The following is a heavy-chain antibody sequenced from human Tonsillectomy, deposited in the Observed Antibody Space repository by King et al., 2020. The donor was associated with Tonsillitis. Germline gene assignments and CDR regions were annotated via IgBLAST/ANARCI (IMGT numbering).Heavy chain of an antibody. Sequence: VQLVESGGGVVQPGRSLRLSCAASGFTFSSYGMHWVRQAPGKGLEWVAVISYDGSNKYYADSVKGRFTISRDNSKNTLYLQMNSLRAEDRAVYHCAKDRADGYSYEVFVIWGQGTMVTVSS. D-gene: IGHD5-18*01. J-gene: IGHJ3*02. CDR2: ISYDGSNK. CDR3: AKDRADGYSYEVFVI. CDR1: GFTFSSYG. V-gene: IGHV3-30*18.